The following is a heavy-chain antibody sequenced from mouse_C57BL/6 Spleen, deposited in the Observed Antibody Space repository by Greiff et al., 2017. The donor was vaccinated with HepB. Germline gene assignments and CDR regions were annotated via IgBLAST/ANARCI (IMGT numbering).Heavy chain of an antibody. CDR2: IDPANGNT. CDR3: VAIYYYGSSYAMDY. D-gene: IGHD1-1*01. V-gene: IGHV14-3*01. J-gene: IGHJ4*01. CDR1: GFNIKNTY. Sequence: VQLQQSVAELVRPGASVKFSCTASGFNIKNTYMHWVKQRPEQGLEWIGRIDPANGNTKYAPKFQGKATITADTSSNTAYLQLSSLTSEDTAIYYCVAIYYYGSSYAMDYWGQGTSVTVSS.